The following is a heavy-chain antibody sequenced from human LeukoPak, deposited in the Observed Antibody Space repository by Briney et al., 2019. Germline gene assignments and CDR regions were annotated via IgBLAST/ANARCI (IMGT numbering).Heavy chain of an antibody. Sequence: GGSLRLSCAASGFTFSSYSMNWVRQAPGKGLEWVSSISSSSSYIYYADSVKGRFTISRDNAKNSLYLQMNSLRAEDTAVYYCARDSIMITFGGVTFDYWAREPWSPSPQ. CDR1: GFTFSSYS. CDR2: ISSSSSYI. V-gene: IGHV3-21*01. CDR3: ARDSIMITFGGVTFDY. D-gene: IGHD3-16*01. J-gene: IGHJ4*02.